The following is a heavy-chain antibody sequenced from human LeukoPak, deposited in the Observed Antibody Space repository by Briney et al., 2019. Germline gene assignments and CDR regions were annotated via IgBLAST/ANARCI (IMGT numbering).Heavy chain of an antibody. J-gene: IGHJ4*02. D-gene: IGHD2-21*01. Sequence: PGGSLRLSCAASAFTVSSSHMTWVRQAPGKGLEWVSIIYSGGSTYYADSVKGRFTISRDNSKNTVYLQMNSLRAEDTAVYYCARNIPVTRWGYWGQGTLVTVSS. CDR2: IYSGGST. CDR3: ARNIPVTRWGY. V-gene: IGHV3-66*01. CDR1: AFTVSSSH.